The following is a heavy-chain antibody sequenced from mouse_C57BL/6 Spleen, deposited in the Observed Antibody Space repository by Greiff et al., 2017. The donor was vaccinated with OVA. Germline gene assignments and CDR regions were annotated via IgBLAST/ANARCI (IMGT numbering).Heavy chain of an antibody. CDR2: ISSGGSYT. D-gene: IGHD4-1*01. Sequence: EVKLLESGGDLVKPGGSLKLSCAASGFTFSSSGMPWVRQTPDKRLEWVATISSGGSYTYYPASVKGRFTISRDNAKNTLYLQMSSLKSEDTAMYYCARRSANWDYFDYWGQGTTLTVSS. CDR1: GFTFSSSG. CDR3: ARRSANWDYFDY. V-gene: IGHV5-6*02. J-gene: IGHJ2*01.